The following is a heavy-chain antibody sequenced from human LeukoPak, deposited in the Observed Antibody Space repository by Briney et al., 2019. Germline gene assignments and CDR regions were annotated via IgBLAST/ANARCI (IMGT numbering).Heavy chain of an antibody. D-gene: IGHD4-17*01. CDR1: GYTFTSYY. Sequence: ASVKVSCKASGYTFTSYYMHWVRQAPGQGLEWMGIINPSGGSTSYAQKFQGRVTMTRDMFTSTVYMELSSLRSEDTAVYYCARDSGDYDDAFDIWGQGTMVTVSS. V-gene: IGHV1-46*01. CDR3: ARDSGDYDDAFDI. J-gene: IGHJ3*02. CDR2: INPSGGST.